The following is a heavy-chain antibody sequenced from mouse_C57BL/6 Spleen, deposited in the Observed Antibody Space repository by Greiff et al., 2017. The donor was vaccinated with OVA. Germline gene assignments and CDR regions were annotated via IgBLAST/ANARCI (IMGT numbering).Heavy chain of an antibody. V-gene: IGHV1-64*01. CDR3: ARKDGYYAFDY. J-gene: IGHJ2*01. CDR1: GYTFTSYW. Sequence: QVHVKQPGAELVKPGASVKLSCKASGYTFTSYWMHWVKQRPGQGLEWIGMIHPNSGSTNYNEKFKSKATLTVDKSSSTAYMQLSSLTSEDSAVYYCARKDGYYAFDYWGQGTTLTVSS. D-gene: IGHD2-3*01. CDR2: IHPNSGST.